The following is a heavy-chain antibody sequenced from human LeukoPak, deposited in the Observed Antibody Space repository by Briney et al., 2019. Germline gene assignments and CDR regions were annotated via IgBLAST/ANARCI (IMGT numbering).Heavy chain of an antibody. V-gene: IGHV4-39*07. J-gene: IGHJ4*02. CDR3: ARTDYSNYMYYFDY. CDR2: IYYSGST. D-gene: IGHD4-11*01. CDR1: GGSVSSSSYY. Sequence: PSETLSLTCTVSGGSVSSSSYYWGWIRQPPGKGLEWIGSIYYSGSTYYNPSLKSRVTISVDTSKNQFSLKLSSVTAADTAVYYCARTDYSNYMYYFDYWGQGTLVTVSS.